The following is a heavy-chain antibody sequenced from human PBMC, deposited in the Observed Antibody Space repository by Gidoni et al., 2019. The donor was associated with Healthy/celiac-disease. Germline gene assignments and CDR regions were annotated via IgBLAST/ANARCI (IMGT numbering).Heavy chain of an antibody. D-gene: IGHD6-13*01. CDR1: GFTFSSYS. CDR3: ARDQLVLDTFDP. CDR2: ISSSSSTR. V-gene: IGHV3-48*01. Sequence: EVQLVESGGGSVQPGGFLRLSSAPSGFTFSSYSMNWVRQAPGKGLEWVSYISSSSSTRYYADSVKDRFTISRDNSKNSLYLQINSLRAEDTAVYYCARDQLVLDTFDPWGKGTLVTVSS. J-gene: IGHJ5*02.